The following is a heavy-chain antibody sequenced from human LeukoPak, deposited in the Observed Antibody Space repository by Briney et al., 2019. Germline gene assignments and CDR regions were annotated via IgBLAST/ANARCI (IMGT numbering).Heavy chain of an antibody. V-gene: IGHV3-21*01. CDR2: ISSSSSYI. J-gene: IGHJ6*02. D-gene: IGHD3-22*01. CDR3: ASADYYDSSGYFIPHYYYGMDV. CDR1: GFTFSSYS. Sequence: GGSLRLSCAASGFTFSSYSMNWVRQAPGKGLEWVSSISSSSSYIYYADSVKGRFTISRDNAKNSLYLRMNSLRAEDTAVYYCASADYYDSSGYFIPHYYYGMDVWGQGTTVTVSS.